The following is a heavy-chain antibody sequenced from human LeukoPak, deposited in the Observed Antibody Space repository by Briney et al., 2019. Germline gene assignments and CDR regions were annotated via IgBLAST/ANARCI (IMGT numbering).Heavy chain of an antibody. D-gene: IGHD3-9*01. J-gene: IGHJ4*02. CDR3: AREHYDILTGYIDY. V-gene: IGHV3-30*02. Sequence: GGSLRLSCAASGFTFSDYAMHWVRQAAGEGLEWVAFIRYDGSAEYYVDSVKGRFTISRDSPKNTLYLQMNSLRAEDTAVYYCAREHYDILTGYIDYWGQGTLVTVSS. CDR1: GFTFSDYA. CDR2: IRYDGSAE.